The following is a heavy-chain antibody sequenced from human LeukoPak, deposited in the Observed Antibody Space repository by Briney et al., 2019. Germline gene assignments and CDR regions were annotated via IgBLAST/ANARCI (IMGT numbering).Heavy chain of an antibody. CDR3: ARDGPSSYGLAYGGNTFDY. V-gene: IGHV3-48*03. D-gene: IGHD5-18*01. J-gene: IGHJ4*02. CDR2: ISSSSTI. CDR1: GFTFSSYE. Sequence: GGSLRLSCAASGFTFSSYEMNWVRQAPGKGLEWVSYISSSSTIYYADSVKGRFTISRDNAKNSLYLQMNSLRAEDTAVYYCARDGPSSYGLAYGGNTFDYWGQGTLVTVSS.